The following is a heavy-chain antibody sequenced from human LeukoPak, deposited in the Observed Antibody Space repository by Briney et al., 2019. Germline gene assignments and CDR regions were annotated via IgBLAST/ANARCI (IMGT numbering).Heavy chain of an antibody. V-gene: IGHV4-59*01. CDR1: GGSISSYY. CDR2: IYYSGST. D-gene: IGHD3-22*01. J-gene: IGHJ4*02. Sequence: SETLSRTCTVSGGSISSYYWSWIRQPPGKGLEWIGYIYYSGSTNYNPSLKSGVTISVDTSKKQLSLKLSSVTAADTAVYYCARGGSWSYYYDSSGWYFDYWGQGTLVTVSS. CDR3: ARGGSWSYYYDSSGWYFDY.